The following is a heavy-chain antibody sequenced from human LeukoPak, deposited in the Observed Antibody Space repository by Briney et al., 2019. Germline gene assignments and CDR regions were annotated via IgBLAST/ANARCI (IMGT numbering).Heavy chain of an antibody. CDR1: GFTFSSYA. J-gene: IGHJ4*02. V-gene: IGHV3-30-3*01. CDR2: ISYDGSNK. Sequence: AGRSLRLSCAASGFTFSSYAMHWVRQAPGKGLEWVAVISYDGSNKYYADSVKGRFTISRDNSKNTLYLQMNSLRAEDTAVYYCARDRDYAFDYWGQGTLVTVSS. D-gene: IGHD4-17*01. CDR3: ARDRDYAFDY.